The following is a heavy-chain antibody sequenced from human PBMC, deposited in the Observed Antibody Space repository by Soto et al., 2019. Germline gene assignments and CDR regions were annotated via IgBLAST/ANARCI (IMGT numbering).Heavy chain of an antibody. V-gene: IGHV1-46*01. CDR3: ARSLQGTGAFDI. CDR2: INPSGGST. Sequence: ASVKVSCKASGYTFTNYYLHWVRQAPGQGLEWMGIINPSGGSTSYAQKFQGRVTMTRDTSTSTVYMELSSLRSEDTAVYDCARSLQGTGAFDIWGQGTMVTVS. J-gene: IGHJ3*02. D-gene: IGHD1-1*01. CDR1: GYTFTNYY.